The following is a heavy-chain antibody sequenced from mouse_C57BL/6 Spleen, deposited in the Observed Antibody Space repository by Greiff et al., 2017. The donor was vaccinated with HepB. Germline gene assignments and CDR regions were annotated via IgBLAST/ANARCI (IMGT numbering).Heavy chain of an antibody. D-gene: IGHD4-1*01. J-gene: IGHJ1*03. CDR1: GFTFSDYY. CDR2: INYDGSST. V-gene: IGHV5-16*01. Sequence: EVKLMESEGGLVQPGSSMKLSCTASGFTFSDYYMAWVRQVPEKGLEWVANINYDGSSTYYLDSLKSRFIISRDNAKNILYLQMSSLKSEDTATYYCARDGNWDWYFDVWGTGTTVTVSS. CDR3: ARDGNWDWYFDV.